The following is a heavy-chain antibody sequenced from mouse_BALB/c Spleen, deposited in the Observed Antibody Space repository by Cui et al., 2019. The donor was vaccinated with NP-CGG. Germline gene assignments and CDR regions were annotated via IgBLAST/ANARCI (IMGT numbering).Heavy chain of an antibody. CDR2: IDPNSGGT. CDR1: GYTCTSYW. D-gene: IGHD1-1*01. V-gene: IGHV1-72*01. J-gene: IGHJ2*01. Sequence: VLLLQHPAELVETAASSKQSSKASGYTCTSYWMHWVKQRPGRGLEWIGRIDPNSGGTEYNEKFKSKATLTVDKPSSTAYMQLSSLTSEDSAVYYCARYDYYGSSYFDYWGQGTTLTVSS. CDR3: ARYDYYGSSYFDY.